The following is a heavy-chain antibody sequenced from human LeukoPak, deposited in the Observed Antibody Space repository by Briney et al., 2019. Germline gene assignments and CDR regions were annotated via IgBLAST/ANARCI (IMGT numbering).Heavy chain of an antibody. CDR3: ARHGGSGSFDY. V-gene: IGHV4-59*08. J-gene: IGHJ4*02. CDR1: GDSMNGHF. D-gene: IGHD3-3*01. Sequence: PSETLSLTCSVSGDSMNGHFWSWIRQPPGKGLEWIGYSYYSGTTTPHPSLKSRVTISVDPSKNQFSLRLTSVTAADTAVYYCARHGGSGSFDYWGRGTLVTVSS. CDR2: SYYSGTT.